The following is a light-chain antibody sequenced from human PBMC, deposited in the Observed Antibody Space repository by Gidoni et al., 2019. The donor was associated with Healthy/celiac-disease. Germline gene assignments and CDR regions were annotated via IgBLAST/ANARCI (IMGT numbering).Light chain of an antibody. CDR1: QSVSSN. CDR2: GAS. Sequence: IVMTQSPATLSVSPGARATLSCRASQSVSSNFAWYQQKPGQAPRLLIYGASTRATGIPARFSGSGSGTEFTLTISSLQSEDFAVYYCQQYNNWPLTFGGGTKVEIK. J-gene: IGKJ4*01. CDR3: QQYNNWPLT. V-gene: IGKV3-15*01.